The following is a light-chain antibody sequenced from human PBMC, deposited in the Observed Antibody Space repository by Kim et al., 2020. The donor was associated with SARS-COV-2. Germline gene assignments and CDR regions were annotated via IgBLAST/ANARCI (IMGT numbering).Light chain of an antibody. J-gene: IGKJ1*01. CDR1: QSGSGSY. V-gene: IGKV3-20*01. CDR3: QQYGSSPWT. Sequence: SPGERATLSCRASQSGSGSYSAWYQQKPGQAPRLLIYDASSRATGIPDRFSGGGSGTDFTLTISRLEPEDFAVYYCQQYGSSPWTFGQGTKVDIK. CDR2: DAS.